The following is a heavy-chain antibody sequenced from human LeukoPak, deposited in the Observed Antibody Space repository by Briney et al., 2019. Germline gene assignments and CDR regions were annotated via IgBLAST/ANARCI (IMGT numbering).Heavy chain of an antibody. J-gene: IGHJ3*02. CDR2: ISGDGGST. CDR1: GFTFDDYA. D-gene: IGHD3-9*01. CDR3: AKGPYDTAFDI. Sequence: GGSLRLSCAASGFTFDDYAMHWVRQAPGKGLEWVSLISGDGGSTYYADSVKGRFTISRDNSKNTLYLQMNSLRAEDTAVYYCAKGPYDTAFDIWGQGTMVTVSS. V-gene: IGHV3-43*02.